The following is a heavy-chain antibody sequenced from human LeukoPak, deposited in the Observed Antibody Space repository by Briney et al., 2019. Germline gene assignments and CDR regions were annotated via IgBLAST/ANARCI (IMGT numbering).Heavy chain of an antibody. J-gene: IGHJ4*02. D-gene: IGHD1-26*01. Sequence: SGTLSLTCAVSGGSITTTNWWSWVRQPPGKGLEWIGEVHLSGATNYNPSLVSRVSMSIDKSKNHLSLEVTSVTAADTAIYYCTRESGAFSPFGFWGQGTLLTVSS. CDR2: VHLSGAT. CDR3: TRESGAFSPFGF. CDR1: GGSITTTNW. V-gene: IGHV4-4*02.